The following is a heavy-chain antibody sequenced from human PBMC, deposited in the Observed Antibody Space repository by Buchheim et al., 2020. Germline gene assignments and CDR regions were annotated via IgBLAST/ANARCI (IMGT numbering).Heavy chain of an antibody. V-gene: IGHV4-30-2*01. CDR2: IYHSGST. J-gene: IGHJ2*01. Sequence: QLQLQESGSGLVKPSQTLSLTCAVSGGSISSGGYSWSWIRQPPGKGLEWIGYIYHSGSTYYNPSLKSRVTISVDRSKNQFSLKLSSVTAADTAVYYCARDLGYCSGGSCYSQPYWYFDLWGRGTL. CDR3: ARDLGYCSGGSCYSQPYWYFDL. CDR1: GGSISSGGYS. D-gene: IGHD2-15*01.